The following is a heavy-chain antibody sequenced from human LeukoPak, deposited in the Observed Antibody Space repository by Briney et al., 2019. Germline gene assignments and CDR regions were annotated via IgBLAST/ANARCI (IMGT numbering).Heavy chain of an antibody. J-gene: IGHJ4*02. Sequence: ASVKVSCKASGYTFTAYAMHLVRQAPGQRLEWMGWINAGGGYKKYSQKFQGRVTITRDTSARTAYMELSSLKSEDTAVYFCARVARWELDYWGQGTLVTVSS. V-gene: IGHV1-3*01. CDR2: INAGGGYK. D-gene: IGHD1-26*01. CDR1: GYTFTAYA. CDR3: ARVARWELDY.